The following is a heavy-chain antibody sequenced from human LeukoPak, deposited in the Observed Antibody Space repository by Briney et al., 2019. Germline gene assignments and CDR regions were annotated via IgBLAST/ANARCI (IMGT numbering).Heavy chain of an antibody. CDR1: GGSISSYY. V-gene: IGHV4-4*07. D-gene: IGHD6-6*01. J-gene: IGHJ4*02. CDR2: IYTSGST. CDR3: ARGEYSSSSSFDD. Sequence: SETLSLTCTVSGGSISSYYWNWIRQPAGKGLEWIGRIYTSGSTNYNPSLKSRVTMSVDTSKNQFSLKLSSVTAADTAVYYCARGEYSSSSSFDDWGQGTLVTVSS.